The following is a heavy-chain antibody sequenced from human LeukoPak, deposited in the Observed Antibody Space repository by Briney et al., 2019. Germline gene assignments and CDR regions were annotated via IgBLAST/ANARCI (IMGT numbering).Heavy chain of an antibody. CDR1: GYSISSGYY. Sequence: SETLSLTCTVSGYSISSGYYWGWIRQPPGKGLEWIGSIYHSGSTYYNPSLKSRVTISVDTSKNQFSLKLSSVTAADTAVYYCARDPYYDSSGYNYYYYYMDVWGKGTTVTVSS. CDR2: IYHSGST. D-gene: IGHD3-22*01. V-gene: IGHV4-38-2*02. CDR3: ARDPYYDSSGYNYYYYYMDV. J-gene: IGHJ6*03.